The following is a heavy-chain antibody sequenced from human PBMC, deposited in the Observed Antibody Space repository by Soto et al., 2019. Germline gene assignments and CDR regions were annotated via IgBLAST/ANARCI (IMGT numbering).Heavy chain of an antibody. Sequence: SETLSLTCAVYGGSFSGYYWSWIRQPPGKGLEWIGEINHSGSTNYNPSLKSRVTISVDTSKNQFSLKLSSVTAADTAVYYCARERESIAARRGYWFDPWGQGTLVTVS. CDR3: ARERESIAARRGYWFDP. J-gene: IGHJ5*02. CDR1: GGSFSGYY. CDR2: INHSGST. V-gene: IGHV4-34*01. D-gene: IGHD6-6*01.